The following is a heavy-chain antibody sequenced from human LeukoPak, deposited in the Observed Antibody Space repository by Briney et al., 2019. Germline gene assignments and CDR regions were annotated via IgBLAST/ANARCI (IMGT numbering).Heavy chain of an antibody. J-gene: IGHJ3*02. CDR2: IYYSGST. CDR1: GGSISSYY. Sequence: SETLSLTCTVSGGSISSYYWSWIRQPPGKGLEWIGYIYYSGSTNCNPSLKSRVTISVDTSKNQFSLKLSSVTAADTAVYYCARERGYQLPPPYDAFDIWGQGTMVTVSS. CDR3: ARERGYQLPPPYDAFDI. D-gene: IGHD2-2*01. V-gene: IGHV4-59*12.